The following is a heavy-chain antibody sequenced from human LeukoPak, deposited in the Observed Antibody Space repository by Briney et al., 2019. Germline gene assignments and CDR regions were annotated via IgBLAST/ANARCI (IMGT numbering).Heavy chain of an antibody. CDR3: ARDMGNDAFDI. CDR1: GGTFSSYA. CDR2: IIPIFGTA. J-gene: IGHJ3*02. V-gene: IGHV1-69*01. Sequence: RASVKVSCKASGGTFSSYAISWVRQAPGQGLEWMGGIIPIFGTANYAQKFQGRVTITADESTSTAYMELSSLRSEDTAVYYCARDMGNDAFDIWGQGTMVTVSS. D-gene: IGHD7-27*01.